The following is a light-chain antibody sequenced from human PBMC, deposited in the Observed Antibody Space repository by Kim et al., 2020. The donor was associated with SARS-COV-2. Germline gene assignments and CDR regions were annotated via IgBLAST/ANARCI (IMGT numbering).Light chain of an antibody. CDR3: QTWGTGFKV. J-gene: IGLJ3*02. V-gene: IGLV4-69*01. CDR2: LNSDGSH. CDR1: SGHSSYA. Sequence: ASVKLPCTLSSGHSSYAIAWHQQQPEKGPRYLMKLNSDGSHSKGDGIPDRFSGSSSGAERYLTISSLQSEDEADYYCQTWGTGFKVFGGGTQLTVL.